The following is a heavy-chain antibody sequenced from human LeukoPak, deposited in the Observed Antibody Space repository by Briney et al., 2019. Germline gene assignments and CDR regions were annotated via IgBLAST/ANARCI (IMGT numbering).Heavy chain of an antibody. J-gene: IGHJ5*02. CDR3: ARDQRPSFDP. CDR1: GGSISSYY. V-gene: IGHV4-4*07. CDR2: IYSSGST. D-gene: IGHD6-25*01. Sequence: SETLSLTCTVSGGSISSYYWSWIRQPAGKGLEWIGHIYSSGSTNYNPSLKSRVTISVDTSKNQFSLKLSSVTAADTAVYYCARDQRPSFDPWGQGTLVTVSS.